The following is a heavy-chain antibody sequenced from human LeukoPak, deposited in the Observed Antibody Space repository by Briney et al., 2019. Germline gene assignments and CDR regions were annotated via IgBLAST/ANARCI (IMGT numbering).Heavy chain of an antibody. CDR3: ARFSRITWGDWGDAFDI. J-gene: IGHJ3*02. CDR2: IDDGGNT. Sequence: AETLSLTCSVYGGSFSDYFWSWIRQSPGKGLEWIGEIDDGGNTNYNPSLMSRVIVSMEKSKKQFSLVMRSVAAADTAVYYCARFSRITWGDWGDAFDIWGQGTTASVSS. CDR1: GGSFSDYF. D-gene: IGHD2-21*02. V-gene: IGHV4-34*01.